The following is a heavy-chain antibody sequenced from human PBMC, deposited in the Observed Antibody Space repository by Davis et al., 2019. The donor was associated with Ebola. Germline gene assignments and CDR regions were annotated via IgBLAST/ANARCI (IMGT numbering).Heavy chain of an antibody. CDR2: IYPGDSET. J-gene: IGHJ5*02. CDR3: ARHGTHGFFNWFDP. Sequence: KVSCKGSGYSFTSYWIAWVRQMPGKGLECMGIIYPGDSETRYSPSFQGQVTISADKSITTAYLQWSSLKASDAAIYYCARHGTHGFFNWFDPWGQGTLVTVSS. CDR1: GYSFTSYW. V-gene: IGHV5-51*01. D-gene: IGHD3-3*01.